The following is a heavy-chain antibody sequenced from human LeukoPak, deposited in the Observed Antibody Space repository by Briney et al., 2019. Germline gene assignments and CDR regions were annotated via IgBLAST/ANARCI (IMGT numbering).Heavy chain of an antibody. CDR2: ISSSSSYI. CDR1: GFTFSSYS. V-gene: IGHV3-21*01. J-gene: IGHJ4*02. Sequence: PGGSLRLSCAASGFTFSSYSMNWVRQAPGKGLEWVSSISSSSSYIYYADSVKGRFTISRDNAKNSLYLQMNSLRAEDTAVYYCARDTYVMVRGVIMYYFDYWGQGTLVTVSS. CDR3: ARDTYVMVRGVIMYYFDY. D-gene: IGHD3-10*01.